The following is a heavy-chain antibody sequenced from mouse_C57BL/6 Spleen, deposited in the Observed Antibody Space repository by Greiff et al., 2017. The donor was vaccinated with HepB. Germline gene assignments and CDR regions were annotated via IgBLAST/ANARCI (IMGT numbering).Heavy chain of an antibody. V-gene: IGHV1-15*01. CDR1: GYTFTDYE. D-gene: IGHD1-1*01. CDR2: IDPETGGT. CDR3: TRSATVVGKGFDY. Sequence: QVQLKQSGAELVRPGASVTLSCKASGYTFTDYEMHWVKQTPVHGLEWIGAIDPETGGTAYNQKFKGKAILTADKSSSTAYMELRSLTSEDSAVYYCTRSATVVGKGFDYWGQGTTLTVSS. J-gene: IGHJ2*01.